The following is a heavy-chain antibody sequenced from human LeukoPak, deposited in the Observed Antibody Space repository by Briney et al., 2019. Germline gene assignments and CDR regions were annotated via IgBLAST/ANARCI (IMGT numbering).Heavy chain of an antibody. J-gene: IGHJ4*02. D-gene: IGHD3-3*01. CDR3: ARRDFWSGYSYFDY. Sequence: PSETLSLTCTVSGGSISSYYWSWIRQPPGKGLEWIGYIYYSGSTNYNPSLKSRVTISVDTSKNQFSLKLSSVTAADTAVYYCARRDFWSGYSYFDYWAREPWSPSPQ. V-gene: IGHV4-59*08. CDR1: GGSISSYY. CDR2: IYYSGST.